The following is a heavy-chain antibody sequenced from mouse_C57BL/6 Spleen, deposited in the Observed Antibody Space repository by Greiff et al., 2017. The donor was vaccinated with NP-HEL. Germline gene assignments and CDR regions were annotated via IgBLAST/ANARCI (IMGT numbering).Heavy chain of an antibody. CDR3: AREEPMGKEFAY. Sequence: VQLQQSGAELARPGASVKLSCKASGYTFTSYGISWVKQRTGQGLEWIGEIYPRSGNTNYNEKFKGKATLTADKSSSTAYMELSSLTSEDSAVYFCAREEPMGKEFAYWGQGTPVTVAA. V-gene: IGHV1-81*01. J-gene: IGHJ3*01. D-gene: IGHD6-5*01. CDR1: GYTFTSYG. CDR2: IYPRSGNT.